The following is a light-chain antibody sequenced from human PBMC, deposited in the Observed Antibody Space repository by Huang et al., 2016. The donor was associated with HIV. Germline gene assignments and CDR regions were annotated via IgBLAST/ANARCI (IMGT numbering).Light chain of an antibody. J-gene: IGKJ4*01. CDR1: RTVNSH. CDR3: QQYDSWPPLT. V-gene: IGKV3-15*01. Sequence: EIVMTQSPATLSVSPGERATLSCRASRTVNSHLAWYQERPGQSPRLLIYGASIRATGIPARFSGRGSGREFTLTIGSLQSEDFAIYYCQQYDSWPPLTFGGGTKVEIK. CDR2: GAS.